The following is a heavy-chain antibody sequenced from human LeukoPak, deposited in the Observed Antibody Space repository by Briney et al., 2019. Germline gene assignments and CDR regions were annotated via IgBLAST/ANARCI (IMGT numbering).Heavy chain of an antibody. V-gene: IGHV1-69*04. D-gene: IGHD3-10*01. CDR1: GGTFSSYA. CDR3: ARDSGYYYYGMDV. CDR2: IIPILGIA. J-gene: IGHJ6*02. Sequence: SVKVSCKASGGTFSSYAISWVRQAPGQGLEWMGRIIPILGIANYAQKFQGRVTITADKSTSTAYMELSSLRSEDTAVYYCARDSGYYYYGMDVWGQGTTVTISS.